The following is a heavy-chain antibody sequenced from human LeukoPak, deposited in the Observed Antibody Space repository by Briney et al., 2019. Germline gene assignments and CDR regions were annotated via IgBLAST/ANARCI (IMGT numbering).Heavy chain of an antibody. CDR1: GYTFTSYG. D-gene: IGHD3-10*01. Sequence: GASVKVSCKASGYTFTSYGISWVRQAPGQGLEWMGWISPYNGNTNYAQKLQGRVTMTTDTSTSTAYMELRSLRSDDTAVYYRARVGPHGSGAPPAPWGQGTLVTVSS. CDR3: ARVGPHGSGAPPAP. J-gene: IGHJ5*02. CDR2: ISPYNGNT. V-gene: IGHV1-18*01.